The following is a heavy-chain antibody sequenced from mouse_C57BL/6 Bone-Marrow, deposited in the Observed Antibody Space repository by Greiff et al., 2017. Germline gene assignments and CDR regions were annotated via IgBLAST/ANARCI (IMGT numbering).Heavy chain of an antibody. CDR2: IRNKANGYTT. V-gene: IGHV7-3*01. D-gene: IGHD1-1*01. Sequence: EVKLMESGGGLVQPGGSLSLSCAASGFTFTDYYMSWVRQPPGKALEWLGFIRNKANGYTTEYSASVKGRFTISRDNSQSILYLQMNALRAEDSATYYCARYGYYGSSAWFAYWGQGTLVTVSA. CDR3: ARYGYYGSSAWFAY. J-gene: IGHJ3*01. CDR1: GFTFTDYY.